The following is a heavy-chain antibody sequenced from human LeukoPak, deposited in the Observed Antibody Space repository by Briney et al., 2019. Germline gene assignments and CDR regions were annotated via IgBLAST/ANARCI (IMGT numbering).Heavy chain of an antibody. CDR1: GFTFSSYW. D-gene: IGHD3-16*01. CDR3: ARGGGLAV. V-gene: IGHV3-7*03. J-gene: IGHJ6*02. Sequence: PGGSLRLSCAASGFTFSSYWMNWARQAPGKGLEWVASINHNGNVNYYVDSVKGRFTISRDNAKNSLYLQMSNLRAEDPAVYFCARGGGLAVWGQGATVTLSS. CDR2: INHNGNVN.